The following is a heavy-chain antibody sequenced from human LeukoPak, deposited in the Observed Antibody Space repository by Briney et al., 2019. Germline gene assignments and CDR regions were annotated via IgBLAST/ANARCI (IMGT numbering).Heavy chain of an antibody. CDR1: GGSSSIYY. V-gene: IGHV4-59*01. CDR3: ARQHIVVVTASESWFDP. D-gene: IGHD2-21*02. CDR2: IYYSGST. Sequence: SETLSLTCTLSGGSSSIYYWSWIRQPPGKGLEWIGYIYYSGSTNYNPSLKSRVTIAVDTPKNQFSLKLSSVTAADTAVYYCARQHIVVVTASESWFDPWGQGTLVTVSS. J-gene: IGHJ5*02.